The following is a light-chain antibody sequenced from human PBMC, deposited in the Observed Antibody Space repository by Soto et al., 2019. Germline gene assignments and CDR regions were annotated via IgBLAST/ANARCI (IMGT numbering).Light chain of an antibody. CDR1: SSDVGGYNY. V-gene: IGLV2-14*01. J-gene: IGLJ1*01. Sequence: QSALTQPASVSGSPGQSITISCTGTSSDVGGYNYVSWYQQHPGKAPKLMIYDVSNRPSGVSNRFSGSKAGNTASLTISGRQAEDEADYYRSSYTSSSTLDFGTGTKLTVL. CDR3: SSYTSSSTLD. CDR2: DVS.